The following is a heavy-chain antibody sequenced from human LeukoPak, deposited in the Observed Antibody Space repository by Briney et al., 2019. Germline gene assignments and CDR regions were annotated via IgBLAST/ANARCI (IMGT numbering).Heavy chain of an antibody. CDR3: ARDRGLTFSYFDY. CDR2: ISYDGSNK. J-gene: IGHJ4*02. Sequence: PGGSLRLSCAASGFTFSSYGMHWVRQAPGKGLEWVAVISYDGSNKYYADSVKGRFTISRDNSKNSLYLQMNSLRAEDTAVYYCARDRGLTFSYFDYWGQGTLVTVSS. V-gene: IGHV3-30*03. CDR1: GFTFSSYG. D-gene: IGHD3-10*01.